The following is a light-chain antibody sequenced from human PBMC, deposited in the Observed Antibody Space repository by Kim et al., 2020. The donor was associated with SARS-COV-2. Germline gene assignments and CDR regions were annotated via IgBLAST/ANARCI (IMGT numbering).Light chain of an antibody. J-gene: IGKJ1*01. CDR2: GAS. Sequence: VSPGERATLSCRASQSVTSTLAWYQQRPGQAPRLLIYGASTRAAGIPARFSGSGSGTEFTLTITSLESEDFAVYYCQQYDNWPWTFGQGTKVDIK. V-gene: IGKV3-15*01. CDR1: QSVTST. CDR3: QQYDNWPWT.